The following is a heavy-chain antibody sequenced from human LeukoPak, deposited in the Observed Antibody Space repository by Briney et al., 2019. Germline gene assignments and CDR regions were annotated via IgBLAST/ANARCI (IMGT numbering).Heavy chain of an antibody. V-gene: IGHV3-48*04. CDR3: ARDHNYAFDN. CDR2: IGISSGNT. J-gene: IGHJ4*02. D-gene: IGHD1-1*01. CDR1: GLTFSDYS. Sequence: GRCPRLSWAASGLTFSDYSMNWVRQAPGKGLEWISYIGISSGNTKYADSVKGRFTISGDNAKNSLYLQMNSLRVEDTAVYYCARDHNYAFDNWGQGTLVTVSS.